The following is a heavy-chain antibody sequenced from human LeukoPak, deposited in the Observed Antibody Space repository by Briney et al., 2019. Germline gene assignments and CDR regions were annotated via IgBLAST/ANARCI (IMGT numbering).Heavy chain of an antibody. CDR2: IGSSGTTI. CDR1: GFTFSDYY. Sequence: GGSLRLSCAASGFTFSDYYMSWIRQAPGKGLEWVSYIGSSGTTIYYADSEKGRFTISRDNAKNSLFLQMNSLRAEDTAVYYSARDRMTTVTNDAFDIWGQGTMVTVSS. CDR3: ARDRMTTVTNDAFDI. J-gene: IGHJ3*02. V-gene: IGHV3-11*04. D-gene: IGHD4-17*01.